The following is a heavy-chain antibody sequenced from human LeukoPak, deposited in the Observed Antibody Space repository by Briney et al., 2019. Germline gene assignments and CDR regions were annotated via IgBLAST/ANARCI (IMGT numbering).Heavy chain of an antibody. CDR3: AGHCSSTTHRENWFDP. Sequence: PSETLSLTCTVSGGSISSSSYYWGWIRQPPGKGLEWIGSIYYSGSTYYNPSLKSRVTISVDTSKNQFSLKLSSVTAADTAVYYCAGHCSSTTHRENWFDPWGQGTLVTVSS. D-gene: IGHD2-2*01. CDR2: IYYSGST. V-gene: IGHV4-39*01. J-gene: IGHJ5*02. CDR1: GGSISSSSYY.